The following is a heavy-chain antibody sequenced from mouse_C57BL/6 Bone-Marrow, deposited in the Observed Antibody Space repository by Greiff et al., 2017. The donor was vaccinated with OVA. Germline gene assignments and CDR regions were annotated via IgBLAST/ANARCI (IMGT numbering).Heavy chain of an antibody. D-gene: IGHD2-4*01. CDR2: IYPRSGNT. Sequence: VKLQESGAELARPGASVKLSCKASGYTFTSYGISWVKQRTGQGLEWIGEIYPRSGNTYYNEKFKGKATLTADKSSSTAYMELRSLTSEDSAVYFCARRDYALYYAMDYWGQGTSVTVSS. J-gene: IGHJ4*01. V-gene: IGHV1-81*01. CDR3: ARRDYALYYAMDY. CDR1: GYTFTSYG.